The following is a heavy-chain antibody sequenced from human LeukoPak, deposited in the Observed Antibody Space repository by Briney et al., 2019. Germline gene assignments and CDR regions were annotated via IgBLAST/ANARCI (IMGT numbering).Heavy chain of an antibody. D-gene: IGHD3-22*01. Sequence: SETLSLTCTVSGGSISSGGYYWSWIRQHPGKGLEWIGYIYYSGSTYYNPSLKSRVTISVDTSKNQFSLKLSSVTAADTAVYYCARAGYDSSGYLGPYFDYWGQETLVTVSS. CDR2: IYYSGST. J-gene: IGHJ4*02. CDR1: GGSISSGGYY. V-gene: IGHV4-31*03. CDR3: ARAGYDSSGYLGPYFDY.